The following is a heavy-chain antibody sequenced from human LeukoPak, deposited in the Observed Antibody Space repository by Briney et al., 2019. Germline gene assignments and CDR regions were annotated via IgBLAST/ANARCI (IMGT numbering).Heavy chain of an antibody. CDR3: ARTAQWSGRPSDAFDI. CDR1: GYSISSSNW. D-gene: IGHD3-3*01. V-gene: IGHV4-28*01. CDR2: IYYSGST. J-gene: IGHJ3*02. Sequence: SETLSLTCAVSGYSISSSNWWGWIRQPPGKGLEWIGYIYYSGSTYYNPSLKSRVTMSVDTSKNQFSLKLSSVTAVDTAVYYCARTAQWSGRPSDAFDIWGQGTMVTVSS.